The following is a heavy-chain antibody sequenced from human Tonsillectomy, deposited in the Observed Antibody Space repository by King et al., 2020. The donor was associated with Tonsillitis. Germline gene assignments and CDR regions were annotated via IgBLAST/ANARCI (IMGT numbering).Heavy chain of an antibody. J-gene: IGHJ4*02. CDR3: ARGTSPRGAFDS. CDR2: VTPNLRTA. V-gene: IGHV1-69*06. D-gene: IGHD3-10*01. CDR1: GGPFINYA. Sequence: VQLVQSGAEVKKPESSVKVSCKTSGGPFINYAISWVRQAPGQGLEWMGGVTPNLRTANYAQRFQDRVTIYADKSTTTTYMELRNLRSEDTAMYYCARGTSPRGAFDSWGQGTLVTVSS.